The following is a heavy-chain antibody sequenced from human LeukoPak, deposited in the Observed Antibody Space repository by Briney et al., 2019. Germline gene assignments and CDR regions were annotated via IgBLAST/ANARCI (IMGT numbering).Heavy chain of an antibody. Sequence: GGSLRLSCAASGFTFSSYEMNWVRQAPGKGLEWVSYISSSGNTIYYADSVKGRFTISRDNSKNTLCLQMNSLRAEDTAVYYCAKEGIAAAVSYWGQGTLVTVSS. J-gene: IGHJ4*02. CDR3: AKEGIAAAVSY. CDR1: GFTFSSYE. D-gene: IGHD6-13*01. CDR2: ISSSGNTI. V-gene: IGHV3-48*03.